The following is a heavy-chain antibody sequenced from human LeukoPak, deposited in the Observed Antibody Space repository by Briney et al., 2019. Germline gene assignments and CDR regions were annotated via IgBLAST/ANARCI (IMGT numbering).Heavy chain of an antibody. CDR2: IRYDGSNK. V-gene: IGHV3-30*02. CDR3: AKGGGYEAQYYYYYMDV. J-gene: IGHJ6*03. CDR1: GFTFSSYG. D-gene: IGHD5-12*01. Sequence: PGGSLRLSCAASGFTFSSYGMHWVRQAPGKGLEGVAFIRYDGSNKYYADSVKGRFTISRDNSKNTLYLHVNSLRPEDTAVYYCAKGGGYEAQYYYYYMDVWGKGTTVTISS.